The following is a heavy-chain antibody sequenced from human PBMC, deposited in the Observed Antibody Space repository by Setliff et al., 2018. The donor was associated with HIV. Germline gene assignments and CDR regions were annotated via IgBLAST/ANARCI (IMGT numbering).Heavy chain of an antibody. CDR3: ASVPYYDDSRVYGPRAFDI. J-gene: IGHJ3*02. CDR2: NSSSSSYI. V-gene: IGHV3-21*01. CDR1: GFTFSSYS. Sequence: PGGSLRLSCAASGFTFSSYSMNWVRQAPGKWLEWVSSNSSSSSYIFNAASVKVRFTISRDTAKNSLYLQMNSLRADDTAVYYCASVPYYDDSRVYGPRAFDIWGQGTMVTVSS. D-gene: IGHD3-22*01.